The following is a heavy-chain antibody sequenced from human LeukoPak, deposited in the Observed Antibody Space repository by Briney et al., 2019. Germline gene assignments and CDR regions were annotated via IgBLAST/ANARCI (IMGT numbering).Heavy chain of an antibody. V-gene: IGHV3-7*01. J-gene: IGHJ4*02. Sequence: GGSLTLSCVPSIFTFSTYWMRWARHAQGKVLEWVANIKQDGREKNYVDFGKGRHTISRDKAKNSMYPQMNSLRAEHTAVYYCARDAGGYGFYGDYLGQGDLVTVSS. CDR1: IFTFSTYW. D-gene: IGHD5-18*01. CDR3: ARDAGGYGFYGDY. CDR2: IKQDGREK.